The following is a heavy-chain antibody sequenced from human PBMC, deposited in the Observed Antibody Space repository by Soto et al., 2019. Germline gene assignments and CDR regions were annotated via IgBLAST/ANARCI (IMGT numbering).Heavy chain of an antibody. Sequence: GGSLRLSCSASGFTFSSYAMHWVRQAPGKGLEYVSAISSNGGSTYYADSVKGRFTISRDNSKNTLYLQMSSLRAEDTAVYYCVKDQGMYSSSWSWFDPWGQGTLVTVSS. V-gene: IGHV3-64D*08. CDR3: VKDQGMYSSSWSWFDP. D-gene: IGHD6-13*01. CDR2: ISSNGGST. J-gene: IGHJ5*02. CDR1: GFTFSSYA.